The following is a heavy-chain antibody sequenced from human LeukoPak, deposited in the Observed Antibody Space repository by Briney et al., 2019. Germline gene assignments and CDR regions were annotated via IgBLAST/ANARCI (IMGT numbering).Heavy chain of an antibody. V-gene: IGHV4-30-4*01. CDR1: GGSISSGDYY. D-gene: IGHD3-22*01. CDR3: ARAPYYYDSSGYSNYYFDY. J-gene: IGHJ4*02. CDR2: IYYSGST. Sequence: SETLSLTCTVSGGSISSGDYYWSWIRQPPGKGLEWIGYIYYSGSTYYNPSLKSRVTISVDTSKNQFSLKLSSVTAADTAVYYCARAPYYYDSSGYSNYYFDYWGQGTLVTASS.